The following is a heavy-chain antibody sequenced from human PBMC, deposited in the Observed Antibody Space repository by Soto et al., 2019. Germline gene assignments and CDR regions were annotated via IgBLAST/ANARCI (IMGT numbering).Heavy chain of an antibody. CDR1: GGSISSSSYY. Sequence: QLQLQESGPGLVKPSETLSLTCTASGGSISSSSYYWGWIRQPPGKGLEWIGSIYYSGSTYYNPSLKSRVTISVETSKNQFSLKLSSVTAADTAVYYCASSIAAAGIDVFDYWGQGTLVTVSS. CDR3: ASSIAAAGIDVFDY. J-gene: IGHJ4*02. D-gene: IGHD6-13*01. V-gene: IGHV4-39*01. CDR2: IYYSGST.